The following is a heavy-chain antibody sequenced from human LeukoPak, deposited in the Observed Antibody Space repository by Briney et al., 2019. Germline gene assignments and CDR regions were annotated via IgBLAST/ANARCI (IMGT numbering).Heavy chain of an antibody. J-gene: IGHJ4*02. CDR3: AAVEMATNPEGY. D-gene: IGHD5-24*01. V-gene: IGHV1-58*02. Sequence: GTSVKVSCKASGFTFTSSAMQWVRQARGQRLEWIGWIVVGGGNTNYAQKFQERVTITRDMSTSTAYMELSSLRSEDTAVYYCAAVEMATNPEGYWGQGTLVTVSS. CDR1: GFTFTSSA. CDR2: IVVGGGNT.